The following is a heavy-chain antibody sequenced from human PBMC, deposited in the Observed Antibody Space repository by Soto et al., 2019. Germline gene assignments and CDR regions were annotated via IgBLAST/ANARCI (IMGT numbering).Heavy chain of an antibody. V-gene: IGHV3-30*03. CDR1: GFTFSSYG. Sequence: QVQLVESGGGVVQPGRSLRLSCAASGFTFSSYGMHWVRQAPGKGLEWVAVISYDGSNKYYADSVKGRFTISRDNSKXXXXXXXXXXXXXXXXXXXXXXXXXXXXXXXXXXXDPWGQGTLVTVSS. CDR3: XXXXXXXXXXXXXXXDP. CDR2: ISYDGSNK. J-gene: IGHJ5*02.